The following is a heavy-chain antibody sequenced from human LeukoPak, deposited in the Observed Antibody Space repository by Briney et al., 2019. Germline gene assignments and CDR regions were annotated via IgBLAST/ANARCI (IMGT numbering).Heavy chain of an antibody. D-gene: IGHD3-22*01. CDR1: GGSFSGYY. CDR3: ARRDYYDSSGYYDY. J-gene: IGHJ4*02. Sequence: PSETLSLTCAVYGGSFSGYYWSWIRQPPGKGLEWIGEINHSGSTYYNPSLKSRVTISVDTSKNQFSLKLSSVTAADTAAYYCARRDYYDSSGYYDYWGQGTLVTVSS. CDR2: INHSGST. V-gene: IGHV4-34*01.